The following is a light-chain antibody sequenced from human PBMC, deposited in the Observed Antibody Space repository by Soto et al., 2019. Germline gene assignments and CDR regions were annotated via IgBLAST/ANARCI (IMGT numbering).Light chain of an antibody. CDR1: SSNIGINY. CDR3: GTWDGSLSAGV. J-gene: IGLJ3*02. V-gene: IGLV1-51*02. CDR2: END. Sequence: QSMLTQPPSVSAAPGQKVTISCSGSSSNIGINYVSWYQQLPGTAPKLLIYENDKRPSGIPDRFSGSKSGTSATLGITGLQTGDEADYYCGTWDGSLSAGVFGGGTQLTVL.